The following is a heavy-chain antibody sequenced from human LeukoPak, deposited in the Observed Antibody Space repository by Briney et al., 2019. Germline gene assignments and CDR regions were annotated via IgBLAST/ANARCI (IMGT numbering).Heavy chain of an antibody. CDR2: IYSDGST. CDR1: GFAVNSHY. CDR3: ARGGPSDY. V-gene: IGHV3-66*01. J-gene: IGHJ4*02. Sequence: GGSLRLSCAASGFAVNSHYMNWVRQAPGKGLEWVSVIYSDGSTYYADSVKGRFTISRDNSKNTLYLQMNSVRAEDTAVYYCARGGPSDYWGQGTLVTVSS.